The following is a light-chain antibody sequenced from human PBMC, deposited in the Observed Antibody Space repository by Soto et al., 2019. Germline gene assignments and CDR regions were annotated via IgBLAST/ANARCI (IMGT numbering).Light chain of an antibody. V-gene: IGLV2-8*01. CDR2: EVT. CDR3: SSFAGSNNV. CDR1: SSDVGGYNS. J-gene: IGLJ1*01. Sequence: QSALTQPPSASGSPGQSVTISCTGTSSDVGGYNSVSWYQQHPGKAPQLIIYEVTKRPSGVPDPFSGSKSGNTASLTVSGLQAEDEADYSCSSFAGSNNVFGTGTKLAVL.